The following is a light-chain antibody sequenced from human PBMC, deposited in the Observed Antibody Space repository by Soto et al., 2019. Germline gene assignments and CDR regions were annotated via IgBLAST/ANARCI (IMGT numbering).Light chain of an antibody. CDR2: GAS. CDR1: QSVSNSY. Sequence: ESVLTQSPGTLSLSPGERATLSCTASQSVSNSYLAWYQQKPGQAPRLLIYGASSRATGIPDRFSGSESGTDFTLTISRLEPEDFAVYYCQQYGTPPYTFGQGTKLEIK. J-gene: IGKJ2*01. V-gene: IGKV3-20*01. CDR3: QQYGTPPYT.